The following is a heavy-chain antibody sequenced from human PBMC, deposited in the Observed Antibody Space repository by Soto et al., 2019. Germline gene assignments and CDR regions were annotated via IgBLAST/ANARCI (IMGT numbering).Heavy chain of an antibody. CDR1: GGSISSSSYY. J-gene: IGHJ1*01. V-gene: IGHV4-39*01. D-gene: IGHD6-13*01. CDR2: IYYSGST. Sequence: SETLSLTCTVSGGSISSSSYYWGWIRQPPGKGLEWIGSIYYSGSTYYNPSLKSRVTISVDTPKNQFSLKLSSVTAADTAVYYCASPGYSSSWYVRHWGQGTLVTVSS. CDR3: ASPGYSSSWYVRH.